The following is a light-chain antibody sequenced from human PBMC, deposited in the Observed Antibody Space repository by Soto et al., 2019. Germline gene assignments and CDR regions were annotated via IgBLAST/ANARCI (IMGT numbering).Light chain of an antibody. CDR2: GAS. V-gene: IGKV3-15*01. CDR1: QSVSNN. Sequence: EIVMTQSPATLTVSPGERVTLTCRASQSVSNNLAWYQHKPGQAPSLLIYGASTRATSVPARFSGSGSGTEFTLTISSLQSEDLAVYYCQQYDNWPPWTFGQGTKVEIK. J-gene: IGKJ1*01. CDR3: QQYDNWPPWT.